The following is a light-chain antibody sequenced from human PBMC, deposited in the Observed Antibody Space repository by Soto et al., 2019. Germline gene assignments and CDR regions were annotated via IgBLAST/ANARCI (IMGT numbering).Light chain of an antibody. CDR3: NSYTSSSTPYV. V-gene: IGLV2-14*01. Sequence: VLTQPASVSGSPGQSITISCTGTSSDVGGYNYVSWYQQHPGKAPKLMIYEVTNRTSGVSNRFSGSKSGNTASLTISGLQAEDEADYYCNSYTSSSTPYVFGTGSKVTVL. CDR1: SSDVGGYNY. CDR2: EVT. J-gene: IGLJ1*01.